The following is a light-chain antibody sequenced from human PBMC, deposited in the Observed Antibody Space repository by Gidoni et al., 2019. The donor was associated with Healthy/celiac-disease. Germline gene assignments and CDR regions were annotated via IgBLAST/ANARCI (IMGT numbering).Light chain of an antibody. CDR1: QDISNY. Sequence: DIQMTQSPSSLSASVGDRVTITFQARQDISNYLNWYQQKPGKAPKLLIYDASNLETVVPSRFSGSGSGTDFTFTISSLQPEDIATYYFQQYDNLPFTFGPGTKVDIK. J-gene: IGKJ3*01. CDR3: QQYDNLPFT. CDR2: DAS. V-gene: IGKV1-33*01.